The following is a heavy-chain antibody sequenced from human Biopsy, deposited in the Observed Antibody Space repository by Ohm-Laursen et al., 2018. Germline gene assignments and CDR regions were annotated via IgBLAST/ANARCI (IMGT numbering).Heavy chain of an antibody. CDR1: GGPIDSYY. CDR2: IYFTGRT. Sequence: SDTLSLTCPVSGGPIDSYYWSWIWQPPGKALEWIGYIYFTGRTSYNPSLKSRVTMSVNTSKKQFSLRLSSVTAADTAVYYCAGAGYNPDWNFDLWGRGTRVTVSS. V-gene: IGHV4-59*07. CDR3: AGAGYNPDWNFDL. J-gene: IGHJ2*01. D-gene: IGHD5-24*01.